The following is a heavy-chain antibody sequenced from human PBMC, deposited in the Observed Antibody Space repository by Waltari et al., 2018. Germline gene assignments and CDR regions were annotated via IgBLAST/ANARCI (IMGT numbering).Heavy chain of an antibody. V-gene: IGHV4-4*02. Sequence: QVQLQESGPGLVKPSGTLSLTCVVSGGSISTNVWWNWVRQPPGKGLEWVGEIHHGGGTNSSPSLKSRVAISLDTSKNQFSLRLSSVNAADTAVYYCARNKGAADFDSWGQGTLVTVSS. CDR1: GGSISTNVW. CDR2: IHHGGGT. D-gene: IGHD6-13*01. CDR3: ARNKGAADFDS. J-gene: IGHJ5*01.